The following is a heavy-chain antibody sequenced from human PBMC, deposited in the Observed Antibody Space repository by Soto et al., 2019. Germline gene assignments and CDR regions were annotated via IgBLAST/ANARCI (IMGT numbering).Heavy chain of an antibody. CDR1: GFSLSTSGVG. J-gene: IGHJ5*02. CDR3: AHFLLTHSRIWYFHWFDP. V-gene: IGHV2-5*02. Sequence: GSGPTLVNPTQTLTLTCTFSGFSLSTSGVGVGWIRQPPGKAPEWLALIYWDDDTRYSPSLKNRLTVTKDTSKNQVVLTMTSMDPVDTATYYCAHFLLTHSRIWYFHWFDPWGQGILVTVSS. CDR2: IYWDDDT. D-gene: IGHD6-13*01.